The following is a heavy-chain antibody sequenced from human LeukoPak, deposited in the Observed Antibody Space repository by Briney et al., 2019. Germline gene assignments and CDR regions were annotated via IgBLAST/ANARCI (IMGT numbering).Heavy chain of an antibody. V-gene: IGHV3-74*01. J-gene: IGHJ4*02. CDR3: ARDRYCSSTSCYSADY. D-gene: IGHD2-2*01. Sequence: GGSLRLSCAASGFTFSNYWMHWIRQAPGKGLVWVSRINTDGSSASYADSVKGRFTFSRDNAKNTLYLQMNSLRAEDTAVYYCARDRYCSSTSCYSADYWGQGTLVTVSS. CDR2: INTDGSSA. CDR1: GFTFSNYW.